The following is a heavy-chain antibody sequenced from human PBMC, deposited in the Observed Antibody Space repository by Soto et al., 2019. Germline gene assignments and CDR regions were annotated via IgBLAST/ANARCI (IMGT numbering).Heavy chain of an antibody. CDR1: VYTFASYD. CDR2: TNPNSGNT. CDR3: AREGGFRKDWFDP. D-gene: IGHD3-16*01. V-gene: IGHV1-8*01. J-gene: IGHJ5*02. Sequence: XSVKVSCQASVYTFASYDINWVRQATGQGLEWMGWTNPNSGNTGYAQKFQGRVTMTRNTSISTAYMELSSLRSEDTAVYYCAREGGFRKDWFDPWGQGTLVTVSS.